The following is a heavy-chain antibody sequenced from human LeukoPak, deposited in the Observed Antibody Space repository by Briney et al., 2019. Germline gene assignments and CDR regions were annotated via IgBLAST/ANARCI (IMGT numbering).Heavy chain of an antibody. J-gene: IGHJ4*02. CDR1: GYTFTGYY. Sequence: GASVKVSCKASGYTFTGYYMHWVRQAPGQGLEWMGWISAYNGNTNYAQKLQGRVTMTTDTSTSTAYMELRSLRSDDTAVYYCARVSMIVALDYWGQGTLVTVSS. CDR2: ISAYNGNT. V-gene: IGHV1-18*04. CDR3: ARVSMIVALDY. D-gene: IGHD3-22*01.